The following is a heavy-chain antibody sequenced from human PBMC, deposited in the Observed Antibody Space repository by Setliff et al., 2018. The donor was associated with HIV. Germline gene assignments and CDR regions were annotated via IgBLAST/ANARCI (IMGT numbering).Heavy chain of an antibody. CDR2: INAGNGNT. J-gene: IGHJ4*02. D-gene: IGHD2-2*01. CDR1: GYTFTSYA. Sequence: ASVTVSCKASGYTFTSYAMHWVRQAPGQRLEWMGWINAGNGNTKYSQKFQGRVTITRDTSANTAYMELRGLRSEDTAVYYCARWCAAAGCYPAIYHFDSWGQGTLVTVSS. CDR3: ARWCAAAGCYPAIYHFDS. V-gene: IGHV1-3*01.